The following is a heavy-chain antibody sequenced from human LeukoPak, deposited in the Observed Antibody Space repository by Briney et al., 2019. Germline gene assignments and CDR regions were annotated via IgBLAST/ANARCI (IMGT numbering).Heavy chain of an antibody. CDR3: AREMRIAVAGYGMDV. D-gene: IGHD6-19*01. CDR2: IYSGGST. V-gene: IGHV3-66*01. CDR1: GFTFSSSA. Sequence: GGSLRLSCAASGFTFSSSAMSWVRQAPGKGLEWVSVIYSGGSTYYADSVKGRFTISRDNSKNTLYLQMNSLRAEDTAAYYCAREMRIAVAGYGMDVWGQGTTVTVSS. J-gene: IGHJ6*02.